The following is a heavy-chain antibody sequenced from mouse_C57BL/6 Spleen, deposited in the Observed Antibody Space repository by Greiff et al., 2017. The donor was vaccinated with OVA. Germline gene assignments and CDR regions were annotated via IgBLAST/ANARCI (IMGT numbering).Heavy chain of an antibody. J-gene: IGHJ2*01. CDR2: INPNNGST. Sequence: VQLQQSGPELVKPGASVKIPCKASGYTFTDYNMDWVKQSHGKSLEWIGDINPNNGSTIYNQKFKGKATLTVDKSSSTAYMELRSLTSEDTAVYYCARFKTAQDYFDYWGQGTTLTVSS. CDR1: GYTFTDYN. D-gene: IGHD3-2*01. V-gene: IGHV1-18*01. CDR3: ARFKTAQDYFDY.